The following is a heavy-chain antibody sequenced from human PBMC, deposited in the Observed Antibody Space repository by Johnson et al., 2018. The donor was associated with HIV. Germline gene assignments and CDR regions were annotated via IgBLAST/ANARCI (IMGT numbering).Heavy chain of an antibody. CDR1: GFTFDDYA. CDR2: ISWNSGSI. CDR3: AKDIKFDYGDQMSDAFDI. V-gene: IGHV3-9*01. J-gene: IGHJ3*02. D-gene: IGHD4-17*01. Sequence: EVQLVESGGGLVQPGRSLRLSCAASGFTFDDYAMHWVRQAPGKGLEWVSGISWNSGSIGYADSVKGRFTISRDNAKNSLYLQMNSLRAEDTALYYCAKDIKFDYGDQMSDAFDIWGQGTMVTVSS.